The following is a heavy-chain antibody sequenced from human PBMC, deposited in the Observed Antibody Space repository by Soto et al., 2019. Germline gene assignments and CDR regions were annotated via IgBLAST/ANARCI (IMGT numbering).Heavy chain of an antibody. CDR2: ISGSGST. Sequence: GSLRLSWSASGFTFSSYAMSWVRQAPGKGLEWVSAISGSGSTFYADSVKGRFTISRDNSKNTLYLQMNSLRAEDTAVYYCAKEKDYDYVWGSYRYTSDYWGQGTLVTVSS. CDR3: AKEKDYDYVWGSYRYTSDY. D-gene: IGHD3-16*02. J-gene: IGHJ4*02. V-gene: IGHV3-23*01. CDR1: GFTFSSYA.